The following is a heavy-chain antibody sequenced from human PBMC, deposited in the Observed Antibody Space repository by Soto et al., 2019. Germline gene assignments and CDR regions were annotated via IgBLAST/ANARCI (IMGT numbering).Heavy chain of an antibody. CDR1: GFTFSSYG. CDR2: ISYDGSNK. V-gene: IGHV3-30*18. Sequence: SLRLSCAASGFTFSSYGMHWVRQAPGKGLEWVAVISYDGSNKYYADSVKGRFTISRDNSKNTLYLQMNSLRAEDTAVYYCAKDSDWANYVRTVKGFLDYWGQGTLVTVSS. J-gene: IGHJ4*02. D-gene: IGHD3-16*01. CDR3: AKDSDWANYVRTVKGFLDY.